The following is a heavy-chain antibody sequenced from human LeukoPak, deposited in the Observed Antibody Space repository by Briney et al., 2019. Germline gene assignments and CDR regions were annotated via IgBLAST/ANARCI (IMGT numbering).Heavy chain of an antibody. Sequence: GGSLRLSCAASGFTFSSYAMHWVRQAPGKGLEWVAVISYDGSNKYYADSVRGRFTISRDNSKNTLYLRVNSLRAEDTAVYYCARGGSGSYYYYFYYMDVWGKGTTVTVSS. J-gene: IGHJ6*03. CDR2: ISYDGSNK. CDR1: GFTFSSYA. V-gene: IGHV3-30-3*01. CDR3: ARGGSGSYYYYFYYMDV. D-gene: IGHD5-12*01.